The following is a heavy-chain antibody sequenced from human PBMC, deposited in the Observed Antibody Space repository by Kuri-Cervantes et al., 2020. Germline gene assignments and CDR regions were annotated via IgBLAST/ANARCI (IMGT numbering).Heavy chain of an antibody. Sequence: GGSLRLSCAASGFTFSSYWMHWARQAPGKGLEWVSRIEYDGSSTSYADSVKGRFTISRDNAENTLYLQMNSLRAEDTAIYYCARASVDSSGWKKGGIDYWGQGILVTVSS. V-gene: IGHV3-74*01. CDR2: IEYDGSST. D-gene: IGHD6-19*01. CDR1: GFTFSSYW. J-gene: IGHJ4*02. CDR3: ARASVDSSGWKKGGIDY.